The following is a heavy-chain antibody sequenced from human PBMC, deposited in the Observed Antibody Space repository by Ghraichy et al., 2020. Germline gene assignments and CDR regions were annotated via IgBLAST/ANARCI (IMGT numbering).Heavy chain of an antibody. CDR2: ISSSGSTI. D-gene: IGHD2-2*01. Sequence: GGSLRLSCAASGFTFSDYYMSWIRQAPGKGLEWVSYISSSGSTIYYADSVKGRFTISRDNAKNSLYLQMNSLRAEDTAVYYCAVTCSSTSCRASLFQSFDYWGQGTLVTVSS. V-gene: IGHV3-11*01. CDR1: GFTFSDYY. J-gene: IGHJ4*02. CDR3: AVTCSSTSCRASLFQSFDY.